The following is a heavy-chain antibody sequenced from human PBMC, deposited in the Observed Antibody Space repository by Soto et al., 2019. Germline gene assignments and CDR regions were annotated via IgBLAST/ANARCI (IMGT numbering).Heavy chain of an antibody. J-gene: IGHJ6*02. Sequence: VQLVESGGGLVQPGGSLKLSCAASGFTFSGSAIHWVRQASGKGLEWVGRIRTKSDNYATSYAASVKGRFTISRDDSKNTAYLRMHSLQTEDTAVYYCSRAAYRRSSVTCMDVWRQGTTVTLSS. CDR1: GFTFSGSA. CDR3: SRAAYRRSSVTCMDV. CDR2: IRTKSDNYAT. D-gene: IGHD2-15*01. V-gene: IGHV3-73*02.